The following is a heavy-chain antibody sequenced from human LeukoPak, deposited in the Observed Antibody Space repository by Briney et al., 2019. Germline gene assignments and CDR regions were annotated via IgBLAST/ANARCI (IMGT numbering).Heavy chain of an antibody. CDR1: GFTFSSYA. D-gene: IGHD6-13*01. V-gene: IGHV3-64*01. Sequence: PGGSLRLSCAASGFTFSSYAIHWVRQAPGEGLEYVSAISSDGGSTYYANSVKGRFTISRDNSKNTLYLQMGSLRGEDMAVYYCAREGPFGSSWLDYWGQETLVTVSS. J-gene: IGHJ4*02. CDR3: AREGPFGSSWLDY. CDR2: ISSDGGST.